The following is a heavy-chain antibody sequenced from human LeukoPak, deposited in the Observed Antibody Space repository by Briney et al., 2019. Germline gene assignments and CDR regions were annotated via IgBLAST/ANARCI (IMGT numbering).Heavy chain of an antibody. CDR2: INNVGSST. CDR3: ARDGPMGDYYYYMDV. CDR1: GFTFSSYW. D-gene: IGHD3-16*01. J-gene: IGHJ6*03. V-gene: IGHV3-74*01. Sequence: GGSLRLSCAASGFTFSSYWMHWVRQAPGKGLVWVSHINNVGSSTTYADSVKGRFTISRDNAKNTLYLQMNSLSVEDTAVYYCARDGPMGDYYYYMDVWGKGTTVTVSS.